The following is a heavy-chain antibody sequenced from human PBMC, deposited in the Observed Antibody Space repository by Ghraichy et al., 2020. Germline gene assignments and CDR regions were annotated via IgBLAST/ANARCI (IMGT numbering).Heavy chain of an antibody. J-gene: IGHJ6*02. Sequence: GGSLRLSCAASGFTFSSYSMNWVRQAPGKGLEWVSSISSSSSYIYYADSVKGRFTISRDNAKNSLYLQMNSLGAEDTAVYYCARDWAYYYDISRYSRALTYYYYGMDVWGQGTTVTVSS. D-gene: IGHD3-22*01. V-gene: IGHV3-21*01. CDR2: ISSSSSYI. CDR1: GFTFSSYS. CDR3: ARDWAYYYDISRYSRALTYYYYGMDV.